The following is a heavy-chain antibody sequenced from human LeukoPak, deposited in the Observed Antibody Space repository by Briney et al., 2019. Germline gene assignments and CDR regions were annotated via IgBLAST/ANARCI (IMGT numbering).Heavy chain of an antibody. CDR1: GFTFNTHS. V-gene: IGHV3-23*01. CDR2: IIDSGNSI. CDR3: AKDPIFSGSYGVFDS. D-gene: IGHD1-26*01. J-gene: IGHJ4*02. Sequence: GGSLRLSCAVSGFTFNTHSMEWVRQAPGKGLEWVSTIIDSGNSIYYADSVEGRFTISRDNSKDTLYLQMDSLRAGDTAVYYCAKDPIFSGSYGVFDSWGQGTLVTVSS.